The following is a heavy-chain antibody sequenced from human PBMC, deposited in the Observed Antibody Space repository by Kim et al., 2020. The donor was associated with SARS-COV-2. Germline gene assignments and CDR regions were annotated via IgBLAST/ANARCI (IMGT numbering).Heavy chain of an antibody. D-gene: IGHD1-1*01. CDR2: T. CDR3: ARLIRLVGLDV. V-gene: IGHV4-39*01. J-gene: IGHJ6*02. Sequence: TDTNPPLTSRVTISVDTSKNQFSLKLSSVTAADTAVYYCARLIRLVGLDVWGQGTTVTVSS.